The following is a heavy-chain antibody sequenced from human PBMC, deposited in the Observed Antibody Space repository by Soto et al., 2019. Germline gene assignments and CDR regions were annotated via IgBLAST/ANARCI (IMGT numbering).Heavy chain of an antibody. CDR2: IIPIFGTA. Sequence: QVQLVQSGAEVKKPGSSVKVSCKASGGTFSSYAISWVRQAPGQGLEWMGGIIPIFGTANYAQKFQGRVTITADESTSTAYRELSSLRSEDTAVYYCARVPAGPGYYYNGMDVWGQGTTVTVSS. D-gene: IGHD2-2*01. CDR3: ARVPAGPGYYYNGMDV. CDR1: GGTFSSYA. V-gene: IGHV1-69*01. J-gene: IGHJ6*02.